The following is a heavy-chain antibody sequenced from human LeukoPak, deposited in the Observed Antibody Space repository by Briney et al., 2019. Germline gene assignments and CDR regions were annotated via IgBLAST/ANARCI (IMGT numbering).Heavy chain of an antibody. CDR2: ISSSGSTI. D-gene: IGHD3-10*01. CDR1: GFTFSDYY. V-gene: IGHV3-11*01. CDR3: ASSYGSGSYSVLTYYGMDV. J-gene: IGHJ6*02. Sequence: GGSLRLSCAASGFTFSDYYMSWIRQAPGKGLEWVSYISSSGSTIYYADSVKGRFTISRDNAKNSLYLQMNSLRAEDTAVYYCASSYGSGSYSVLTYYGMDVWGQGTTVTVSS.